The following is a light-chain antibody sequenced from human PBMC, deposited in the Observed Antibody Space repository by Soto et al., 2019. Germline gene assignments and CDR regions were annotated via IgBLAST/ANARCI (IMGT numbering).Light chain of an antibody. CDR3: QTWGTGIHV. J-gene: IGLJ7*01. CDR1: SGHSSYA. CDR2: LNSDGSH. Sequence: QPVLTQSPSASASLGASVKLTCTLSSGHSSYAIAWHQQQPEKGPRYLMKLNSDGSHRKGDGIPDRFSGSSSGAERYLTISSLQYEDEADYYCQTWGTGIHVFGGGTQLTVL. V-gene: IGLV4-69*01.